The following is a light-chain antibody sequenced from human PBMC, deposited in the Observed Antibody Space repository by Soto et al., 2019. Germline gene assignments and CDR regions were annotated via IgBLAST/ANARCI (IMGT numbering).Light chain of an antibody. V-gene: IGLV1-51*01. CDR1: SSNIGNNY. CDR3: GTWDSSLSAEV. CDR2: DNN. Sequence: QSVLTQPPSVSAAPGQKVTISCSGSSSNIGNNYVSWYQQLPGTAPKLLIYDNNKRPSGIPDRFSGSKSGTSATLGITGLXTGDEAVYYCGTWDSSLSAEVFGTGTKVTLL. J-gene: IGLJ1*01.